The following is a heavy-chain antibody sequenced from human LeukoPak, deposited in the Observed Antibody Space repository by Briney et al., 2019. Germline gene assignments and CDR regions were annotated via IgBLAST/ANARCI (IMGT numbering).Heavy chain of an antibody. D-gene: IGHD3-22*01. CDR3: VREQGISGYYYY. CDR1: GGSISNYY. CDR2: IYYSGST. Sequence: SETLSLTCTVSGGSISNYYWSWIRQPPGKGLEWIGYIYYSGSTNYNPSLKSRVTISVDTSKNQLSLKLSSVTAADTTVYYCVREQGISGYYYYWGQGTLVTVSS. J-gene: IGHJ4*02. V-gene: IGHV4-59*01.